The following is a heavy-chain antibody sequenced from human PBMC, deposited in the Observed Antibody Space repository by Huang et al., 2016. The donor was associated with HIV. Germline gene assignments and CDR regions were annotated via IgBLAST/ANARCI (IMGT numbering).Heavy chain of an antibody. J-gene: IGHJ4*02. V-gene: IGHV1-46*01. CDR3: ARLPEYWGGRDDY. CDR2: ISPGYGLT. D-gene: IGHD1-26*01. Sequence: QVQLVQSGAEVKKPGASVKVSCRASGYPFTSHPIHWVRQAPGQGLEWMGMISPGYGLTTYEQSFQGRVTMTRDTSTTTVYMEGTSLRSDDMAIYFCARLPEYWGGRDDYWGQGTLVTVSS. CDR1: GYPFTSHP.